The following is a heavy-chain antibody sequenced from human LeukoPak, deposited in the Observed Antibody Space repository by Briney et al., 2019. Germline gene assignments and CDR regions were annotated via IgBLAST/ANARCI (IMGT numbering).Heavy chain of an antibody. Sequence: SETLSLTCTVSGGSVSSDSYHWNWIRQPPGKGLEWIGYIYNSGSTNYNPSLKSRVTISVDTSKNQSSLKLSSVTAADTAVYYCAREKRVTTYYYGMDVWGQGTTVTVSS. V-gene: IGHV4-61*01. CDR3: AREKRVTTYYYGMDV. CDR2: IYNSGST. D-gene: IGHD4-11*01. CDR1: GGSVSSDSYH. J-gene: IGHJ6*02.